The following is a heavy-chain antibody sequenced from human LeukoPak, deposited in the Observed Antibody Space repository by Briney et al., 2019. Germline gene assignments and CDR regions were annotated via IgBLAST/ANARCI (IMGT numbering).Heavy chain of an antibody. V-gene: IGHV3-53*04. CDR2: IYSGGST. CDR3: ARGETAMEVDY. D-gene: IGHD5-18*01. Sequence: GGSLRLSCAASGFTVGSNYMSWVRQAPGKGLEWVSVIYSGGSTYYADSVKGRFTIFRHNSKNTLYLQMNSLRAEDTAVYYCARGETAMEVDYWGQGTLVTVSS. CDR1: GFTVGSNY. J-gene: IGHJ4*02.